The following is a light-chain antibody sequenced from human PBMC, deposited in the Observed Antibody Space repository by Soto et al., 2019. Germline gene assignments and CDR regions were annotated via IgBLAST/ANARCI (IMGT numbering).Light chain of an antibody. CDR3: QQYGSYSPWT. V-gene: IGKV1-5*03. CDR2: KAS. J-gene: IGKJ1*01. CDR1: QSIGSW. Sequence: DIQMTQSPSTLSASVGDRVTITCRASQSIGSWLAWYQQKPGKAPKILIYKASRLESGVPSRFSGSGSGTEFTLTISSLQPDDFASYYCQQYGSYSPWTFGQGTKVEIK.